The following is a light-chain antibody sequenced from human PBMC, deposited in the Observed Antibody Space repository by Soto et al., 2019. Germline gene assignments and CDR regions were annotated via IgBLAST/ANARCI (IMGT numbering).Light chain of an antibody. J-gene: IGLJ1*01. CDR1: TSDIGANNF. V-gene: IGLV2-14*01. Sequence: QSALTQPASVSGSPGQSITISCAGTTSDIGANNFVSWYQQRPGKAPKVIIYEVSNRPSGVSYRFSGSKSGSTASLTISVLQAEDEALYSCNAYTNTGARVFGTGTKLTVL. CDR3: NAYTNTGARV. CDR2: EVS.